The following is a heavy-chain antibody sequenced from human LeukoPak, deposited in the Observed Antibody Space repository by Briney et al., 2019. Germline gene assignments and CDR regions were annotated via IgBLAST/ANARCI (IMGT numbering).Heavy chain of an antibody. J-gene: IGHJ3*02. V-gene: IGHV3-11*04. CDR3: GRGGNYFMDAFDI. Sequence: PGGSLRLSCAASGFTFSDYYMSWIRQAPGQGLEWVSYISSSGRTIHYADSVKGRFTISRDNSKNTLYLQMNSLRAEDTAVYYCGRGGNYFMDAFDIWGQGTMVIVSS. CDR2: ISSSGRTI. D-gene: IGHD1-26*01. CDR1: GFTFSDYY.